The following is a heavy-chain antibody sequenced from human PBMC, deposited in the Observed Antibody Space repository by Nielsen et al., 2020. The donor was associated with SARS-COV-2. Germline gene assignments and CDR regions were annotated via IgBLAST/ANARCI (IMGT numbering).Heavy chain of an antibody. CDR3: ARDRRDLVPDYYLDQSFYGLDV. V-gene: IGHV4-59*13. Sequence: PGKSLEWIGYIYYSGSTSYNPSLKSRVTISLDTTKNQFSLKVTSVTAADTAVYYCARDRRDLVPDYYLDQSFYGLDVWGQGTTVTVSS. CDR2: IYYSGST. D-gene: IGHD3-9*01. J-gene: IGHJ6*02.